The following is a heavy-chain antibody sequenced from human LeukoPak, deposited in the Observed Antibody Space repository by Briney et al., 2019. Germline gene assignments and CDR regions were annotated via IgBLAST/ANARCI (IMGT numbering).Heavy chain of an antibody. CDR3: ARGDHVRIYAESSFDI. J-gene: IGHJ3*02. CDR2: INPSGGNT. V-gene: IGHV1-46*01. CDR1: GYTFTSYY. D-gene: IGHD5/OR15-5a*01. Sequence: ASVKVSCKASGYTFTSYYLHWVRQAPVQGLGWMGIINPSGGNTNYAQKFQGRVTMTRDTSTSTVYMELNSLRSEDTAVYYCARGDHVRIYAESSFDIWGQGTVVTVSS.